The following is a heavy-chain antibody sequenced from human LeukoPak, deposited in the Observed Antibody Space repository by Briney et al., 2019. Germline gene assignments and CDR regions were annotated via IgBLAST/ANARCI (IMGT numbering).Heavy chain of an antibody. V-gene: IGHV3-7*01. J-gene: IGHJ4*02. D-gene: IGHD3-16*01. CDR3: LRGGRGDY. CDR2: IKQDGSDK. CDR1: GFTFTTYW. Sequence: GGSLRLSCAASGFTFTTYWMSWVRQAPGKGLEWVANIKQDGSDKYYVDSVKGRSTISRDNAKNSLYLQMNSLRADDTAVYYCLRGGRGDYWGQGTLVTVSS.